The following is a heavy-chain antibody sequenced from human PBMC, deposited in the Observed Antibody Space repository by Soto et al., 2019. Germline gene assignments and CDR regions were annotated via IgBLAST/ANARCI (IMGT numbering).Heavy chain of an antibody. J-gene: IGHJ5*02. Sequence: EVQLVQSGAEVKKPGESLKISCKGSGYSFTSYWIGWVRQMPGKGLEWMGIIYPGDSDTRYSPSFKGQVTISADKSIRTAYLQWSSLKASDTAMYYCASTSIAAAGKDYNWFDPWGQGTLVTVSS. D-gene: IGHD6-13*01. CDR3: ASTSIAAAGKDYNWFDP. V-gene: IGHV5-51*01. CDR2: IYPGDSDT. CDR1: GYSFTSYW.